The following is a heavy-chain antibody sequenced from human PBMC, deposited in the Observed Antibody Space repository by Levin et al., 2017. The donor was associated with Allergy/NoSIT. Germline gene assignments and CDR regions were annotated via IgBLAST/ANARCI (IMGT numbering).Heavy chain of an antibody. V-gene: IGHV3-49*04. J-gene: IGHJ4*02. CDR3: ARGGPPNYDYNWGSYRDGYFDY. Sequence: AGVSLRLSCTGSGFTFGDYAMSWVRQAPGKGLEWVGFIRNKAHGGTTEYAASVKGRLTISRDDSKSIAYLQMNSLKTEDTAVYFCARGGPPNYDYNWGSYRDGYFDYWGQGTLVTVSS. D-gene: IGHD3-16*02. CDR1: GFTFGDYA. CDR2: IRNKAHGGTT.